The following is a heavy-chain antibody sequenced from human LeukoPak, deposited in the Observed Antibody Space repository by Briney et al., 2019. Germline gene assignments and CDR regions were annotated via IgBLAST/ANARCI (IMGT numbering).Heavy chain of an antibody. V-gene: IGHV4-4*07. CDR2: IYTSGST. CDR1: GGSISSYY. Sequence: SENLSLTCTVSGGSISSYYWSWIRQPAGKGLEWIERIYTSGSTNYNPSLKSRVTMSVDTSKNQFSLKLSSVTAADTAVYYCARDSGDYGDYAFDYWGQGTLVTVSS. J-gene: IGHJ4*02. CDR3: ARDSGDYGDYAFDY. D-gene: IGHD4-17*01.